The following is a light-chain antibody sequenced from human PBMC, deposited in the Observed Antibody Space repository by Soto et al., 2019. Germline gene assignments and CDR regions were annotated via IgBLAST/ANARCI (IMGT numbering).Light chain of an antibody. CDR3: HQSYSFRWT. CDR1: QSISSY. Sequence: DIQMTQSPSSLSASVGDRVTITCRASQSISSYLNWYQQKPGKAPNLLIYAASSLQIGVPSRFSGSGSGTDFPLTISSLQPEDFATYYCHQSYSFRWTFGQGTKVEIK. J-gene: IGKJ1*01. V-gene: IGKV1-39*01. CDR2: AAS.